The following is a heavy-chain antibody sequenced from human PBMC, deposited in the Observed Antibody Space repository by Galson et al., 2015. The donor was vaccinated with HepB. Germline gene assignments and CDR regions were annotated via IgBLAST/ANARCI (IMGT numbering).Heavy chain of an antibody. CDR2: ISGNNGNT. V-gene: IGHV1-18*01. D-gene: IGHD3-3*01. CDR1: GYSFTRYS. Sequence: SVKVSCKASGYSFTRYSVIWVRQAPGQGLEWMGSISGNNGNTNFAQKFQGRVTMTTDASTTTAYMELRSLRSDDTTVYYCARMADYQIFRVPSYFLGVCDKGTTVTVSS. CDR3: ARMADYQIFRVPSYFLGV. J-gene: IGHJ6*03.